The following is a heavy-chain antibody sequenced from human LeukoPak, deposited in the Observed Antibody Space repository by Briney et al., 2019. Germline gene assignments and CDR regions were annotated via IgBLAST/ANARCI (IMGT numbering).Heavy chain of an antibody. J-gene: IGHJ4*02. CDR2: INPNSGGT. V-gene: IGHV1-2*06. CDR3: ARFRSGYSYVH. Sequence: ASVKVSCKASGYTFTSNGISWVRQAPGQGLEWMGRINPNSGGTNYAQKFQGRVTMTRDTSISTAYMELSRLRSDDTAVYYCARFRSGYSYVHWGQGTLVTVSS. D-gene: IGHD5-18*01. CDR1: GYTFTSNG.